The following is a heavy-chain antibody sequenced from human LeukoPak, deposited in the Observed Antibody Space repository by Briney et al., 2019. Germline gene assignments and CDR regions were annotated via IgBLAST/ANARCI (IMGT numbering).Heavy chain of an antibody. CDR2: INHRGST. D-gene: IGHD3-9*01. CDR3: ARGLGVTIFSNDYYGMDV. Sequence: LETLSLTYAVYGGSFSGYYWSWIRQPPGKGLEWIGEINHRGSTNYNPSLKSPVTISVDTSKNQISQKLSSVNAADTAVYYCARGLGVTIFSNDYYGMDVWGQGATVTVSS. V-gene: IGHV4-34*01. CDR1: GGSFSGYY. J-gene: IGHJ6*02.